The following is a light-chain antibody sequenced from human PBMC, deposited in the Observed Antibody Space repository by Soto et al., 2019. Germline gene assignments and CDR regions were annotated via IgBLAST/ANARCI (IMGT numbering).Light chain of an antibody. J-gene: IGKJ1*01. CDR3: QQSYSALVA. CDR1: QTISSW. V-gene: IGKV1-5*03. CDR2: KAS. Sequence: DIQMTQSPSTLSASVGDRVTITCRASQTISSWLAWYQQKPGKAPKLLIFKASSLQTGVPSRFSGSGSGTDFTLTISSLQPEDSATYYCQQSYSALVAFGQGTKVDI.